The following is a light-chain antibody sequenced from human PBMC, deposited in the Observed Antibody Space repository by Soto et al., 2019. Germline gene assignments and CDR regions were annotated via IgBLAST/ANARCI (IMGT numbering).Light chain of an antibody. CDR2: DTS. Sequence: IVLTPSPATMSLSPGERATLSCGASERVSSSYVAWYQMKAGLAPRLLIHDTSTRAAGIPDGFSGSGSGTDFTLTISRLEPEDFAVYYCQQYGSSLTWTFGQGTKVDIK. J-gene: IGKJ1*01. CDR3: QQYGSSLTWT. CDR1: ERVSSSY. V-gene: IGKV3D-20*01.